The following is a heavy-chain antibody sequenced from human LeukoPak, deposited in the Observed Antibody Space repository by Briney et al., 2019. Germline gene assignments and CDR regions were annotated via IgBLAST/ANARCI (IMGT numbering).Heavy chain of an antibody. CDR3: ARLSWWFGP. Sequence: SETLSLTCSVSGGSISSYHWSWIRQPPGKGLEWIGNIYTSGSTNYNPSLKSRVTISVDTSKNQFSLKLSSVTAADTAVYYCARLSWWFGPWGQGTLVTVSS. CDR1: GGSISSYH. J-gene: IGHJ5*02. CDR2: IYTSGST. V-gene: IGHV4-4*09.